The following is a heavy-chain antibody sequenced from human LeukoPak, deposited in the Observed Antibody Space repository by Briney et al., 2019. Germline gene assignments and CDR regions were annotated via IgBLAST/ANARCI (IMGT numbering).Heavy chain of an antibody. CDR2: ISAYNGNT. V-gene: IGHV1-18*01. Sequence: ASVKVSCKASGYTFTSYGISWVRQAPGQGLEWMGWISAYNGNTNYAQKLQGRVTMTTDTSTSTAYMELRGLRSDDTAVYYCARDPSSSSWPPFDYWGQGTLVTVSS. J-gene: IGHJ4*02. D-gene: IGHD6-13*01. CDR1: GYTFTSYG. CDR3: ARDPSSSSWPPFDY.